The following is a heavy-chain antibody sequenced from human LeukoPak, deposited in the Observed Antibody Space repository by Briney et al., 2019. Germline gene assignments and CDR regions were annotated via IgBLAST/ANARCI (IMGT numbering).Heavy chain of an antibody. CDR1: GYTFTSYG. D-gene: IGHD2-8*01. Sequence: RASVKVSCKASGYTFTSYGMSWVRQAPGHGLEWMGWISAYNGNTNYAQKLQGRVTMTTDTSTSTAYMELRSLRSDDTAVYYCARDGPTYAYYYYGMDVWGQRTTVTVSS. CDR3: ARDGPTYAYYYYGMDV. V-gene: IGHV1-18*01. J-gene: IGHJ6*02. CDR2: ISAYNGNT.